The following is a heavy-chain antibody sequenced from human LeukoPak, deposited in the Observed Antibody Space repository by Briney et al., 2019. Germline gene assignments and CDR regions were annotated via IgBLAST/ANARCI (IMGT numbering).Heavy chain of an antibody. V-gene: IGHV3-9*01. J-gene: IGHJ3*02. Sequence: GGSLRLSCAASGFTFDDYAMHWVRQAPGKGLEWVSGISWNSGSIGYADSVKGRFTISRDNAKNSLYLQMNSLTAEDTAIYYRAREGRYYGSGSHRDGFDIWGQGTMVTVSS. CDR3: AREGRYYGSGSHRDGFDI. D-gene: IGHD3-10*01. CDR1: GFTFDDYA. CDR2: ISWNSGSI.